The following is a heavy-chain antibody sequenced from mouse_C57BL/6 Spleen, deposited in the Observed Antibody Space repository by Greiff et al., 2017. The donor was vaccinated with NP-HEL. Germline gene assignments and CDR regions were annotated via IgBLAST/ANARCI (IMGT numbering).Heavy chain of an antibody. CDR2: IWTGGGT. CDR1: GFSLTSYA. D-gene: IGHD1-1*01. J-gene: IGHJ1*03. CDR3: ARNAITTVVATYWYFDV. V-gene: IGHV2-9-1*01. Sequence: QVHVKQSGPGLVAPSQSLSITCTVSGFSLTSYAISWVRQPPGKGLEWLGVIWTGGGTNYNSALKSRLSISKDNSKSQVFLKMNSLQTDDTARYYCARNAITTVVATYWYFDVWGTGTTVTVSS.